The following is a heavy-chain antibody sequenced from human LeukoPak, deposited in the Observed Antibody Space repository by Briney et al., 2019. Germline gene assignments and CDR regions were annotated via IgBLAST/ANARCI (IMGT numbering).Heavy chain of an antibody. D-gene: IGHD3-22*01. CDR1: GFTFDDYA. V-gene: IGHV3-9*01. J-gene: IGHJ4*02. Sequence: GGSLRLSCAASGFTFDDYAMHWVRQAPGKGLEWVSGISWNSGSIGYADSVKGRFTISRDNAKNSLYLQMNSLRAEDTALYYCAEGDYYDSSGYHTFDCWGQGTLVTVSS. CDR3: AEGDYYDSSGYHTFDC. CDR2: ISWNSGSI.